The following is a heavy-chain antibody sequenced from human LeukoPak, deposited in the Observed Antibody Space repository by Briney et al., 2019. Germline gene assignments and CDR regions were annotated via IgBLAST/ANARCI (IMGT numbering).Heavy chain of an antibody. D-gene: IGHD4-17*01. CDR2: INPSGGST. J-gene: IGHJ6*02. V-gene: IGHV1-46*01. CDR3: ATASMTTVTTVDYYYYGMDV. Sequence: ASVKVSCKASGYTFTNYYMHWVRQAPGQGLEWMGMINPSGGSTTYAQKFQGRVTMTEDTSTDTAYMELSSLRSEDTAVYYCATASMTTVTTVDYYYYGMDVWGQGTTVTVSS. CDR1: GYTFTNYY.